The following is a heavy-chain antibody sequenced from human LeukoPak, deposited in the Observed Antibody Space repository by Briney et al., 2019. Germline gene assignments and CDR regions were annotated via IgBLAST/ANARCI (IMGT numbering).Heavy chain of an antibody. CDR3: ARDGNWFDP. V-gene: IGHV4-39*07. J-gene: IGHJ5*02. CDR2: IYYSGST. Sequence: PSETLALTCTVSGDSITSSSYNWGWIRQPPGKGLEWIGAIYYSGSTYYNPSLKSRVTISVDTSKNQFSLKLSSVTAADTAVYYCARDGNWFDPWGQGTLVTVSS. CDR1: GDSITSSSYN.